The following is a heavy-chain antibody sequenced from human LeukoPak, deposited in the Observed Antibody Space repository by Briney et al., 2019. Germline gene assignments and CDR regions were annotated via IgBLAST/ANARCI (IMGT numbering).Heavy chain of an antibody. CDR2: INHSGST. V-gene: IGHV4-34*01. D-gene: IGHD1-26*01. CDR3: ARGLGGSYSDY. Sequence: LETPSLTCAVYGGSFSGYYWSWIRQPPGKGLEWIGEINHSGSTNYNPSLKSRVTISVDTSKNQFSLKLSSVTAADTAVYYCARGLGGSYSDYWGQGTLVTVSS. CDR1: GGSFSGYY. J-gene: IGHJ4*02.